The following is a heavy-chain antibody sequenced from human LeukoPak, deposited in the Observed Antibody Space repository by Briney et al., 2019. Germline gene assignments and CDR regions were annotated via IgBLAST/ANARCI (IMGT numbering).Heavy chain of an antibody. V-gene: IGHV4-38-2*02. CDR2: INHSGST. J-gene: IGHJ6*03. CDR1: GYSISSGYY. Sequence: SETLSLTCTVSGYSISSGYYWGWIRRPPGKGLEWIGEINHSGSTNYNPSLKSRVTISVDTSKNQFSLKLSSVTAADTAMYYCAREKIGTGTVLGKDYYYIDVWGKGTTVTVSS. D-gene: IGHD3-16*01. CDR3: AREKIGTGTVLGKDYYYIDV.